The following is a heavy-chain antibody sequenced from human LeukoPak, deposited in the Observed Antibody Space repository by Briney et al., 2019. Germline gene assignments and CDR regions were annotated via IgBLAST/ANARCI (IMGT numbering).Heavy chain of an antibody. CDR3: AKRGGREGRPFDY. D-gene: IGHD3-10*01. J-gene: IGHJ4*02. CDR2: ISDSGGNT. Sequence: GGSLRLSCAASGFTISNYAMSWVRQAPGKGLEWVSGISDSGGNTYYADSVKGRFTISRDNSKNTLYLQMNSLRAEDTAVYYCAKRGGREGRPFDYWGQGTLVTVSS. V-gene: IGHV3-23*01. CDR1: GFTISNYA.